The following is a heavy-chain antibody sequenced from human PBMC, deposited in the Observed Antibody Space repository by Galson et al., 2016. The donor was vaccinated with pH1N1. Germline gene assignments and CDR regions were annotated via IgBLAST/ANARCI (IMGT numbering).Heavy chain of an antibody. D-gene: IGHD3-16*01. Sequence: LSLTCSVSGGSVNSGYHYWTWIRQPPGKGLEWIGYIFSRGSTHYNPSLKSRVTISFHTSKNQVFLDLSSVTPADTAVYYCASRYVSSWYFDLWGRGSLVTVSS. J-gene: IGHJ2*01. V-gene: IGHV4-61*01. CDR2: IFSRGST. CDR3: ASRYVSSWYFDL. CDR1: GGSVNSGYHY.